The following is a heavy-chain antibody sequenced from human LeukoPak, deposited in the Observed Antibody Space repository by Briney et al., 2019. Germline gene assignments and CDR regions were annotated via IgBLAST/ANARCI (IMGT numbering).Heavy chain of an antibody. CDR1: GGSISSYY. D-gene: IGHD6-19*01. J-gene: IGHJ4*02. V-gene: IGHV4-59*08. CDR3: ARHSSGWYVGY. CDR2: IYYSGST. Sequence: SETLSLTCTVSGGSISSYYWSWIRQPPGKGLEWIGYIYYSGSTNYNPSLKSRVTISVDTSKNQLSLKLSSVTAADTAVYYCARHSSGWYVGYWGQGTLVTVSS.